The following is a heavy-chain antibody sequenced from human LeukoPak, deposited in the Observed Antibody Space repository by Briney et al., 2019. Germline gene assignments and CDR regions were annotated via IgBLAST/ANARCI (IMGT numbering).Heavy chain of an antibody. V-gene: IGHV1-18*01. CDR1: GYTFTSYG. J-gene: IGHJ5*02. CDR3: ARDKAVGGASYSSSLNWFDP. CDR2: ISAYNGNT. Sequence: ASVKVSCKASGYTFTSYGISWERQAPGQGLEWMGWISAYNGNTNYAQKLQGRVTMTTDTSTSTAYMELRSLRSDDTAVYYCARDKAVGGASYSSSLNWFDPWGQGTLVTVSS. D-gene: IGHD6-13*01.